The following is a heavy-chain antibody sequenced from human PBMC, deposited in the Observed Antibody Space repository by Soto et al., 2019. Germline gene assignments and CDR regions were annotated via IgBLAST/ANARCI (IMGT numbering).Heavy chain of an antibody. CDR3: WVSAYNGSGSYYFDY. CDR1: GFTFSSYW. Sequence: GGSLRLSCAASGFTFSSYWMSWVRQAPGKGLEWVANINQDGSETYYVDSVKGRFTISRDNAKNSLYLQMNSLRAEDTAVYYCWVSAYNGSGSYYFDYWGQGTLVTVSS. J-gene: IGHJ4*02. D-gene: IGHD3-10*01. V-gene: IGHV3-7*01. CDR2: INQDGSET.